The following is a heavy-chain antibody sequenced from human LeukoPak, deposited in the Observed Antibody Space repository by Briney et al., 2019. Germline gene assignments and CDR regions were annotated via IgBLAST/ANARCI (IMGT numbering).Heavy chain of an antibody. CDR1: GYTFTSYA. CDR3: ARGSPEHDY. CDR2: INTNTGNP. J-gene: IGHJ4*02. V-gene: IGHV7-4-1*02. D-gene: IGHD1-14*01. Sequence: GASVTVSCKASGYTFTSYARNRVRQAPGQGLEWMGWINTNTGNPTYAQGFTGRFVFSLDTSVSTAYLQISSLKAEDTAVYYCARGSPEHDYWGQGTLVTVSS.